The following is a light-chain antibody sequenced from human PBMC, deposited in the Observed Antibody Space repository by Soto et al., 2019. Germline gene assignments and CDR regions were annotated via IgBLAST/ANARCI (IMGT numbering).Light chain of an antibody. V-gene: IGKV1-8*01. Sequence: AIRMTQSPSSFSASTGDRVTITCRASQGISSYLAWYQQKPGKAPKLLIYAASTLQSGVPSRFSGSGSGTDFTLTISCLQSEDFATYYCQQYYSYPLFGPGTKVDL. CDR1: QGISSY. J-gene: IGKJ3*01. CDR2: AAS. CDR3: QQYYSYPL.